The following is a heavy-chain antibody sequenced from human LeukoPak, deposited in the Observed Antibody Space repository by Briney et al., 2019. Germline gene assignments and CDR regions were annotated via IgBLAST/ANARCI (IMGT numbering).Heavy chain of an antibody. D-gene: IGHD3-22*01. J-gene: IGHJ6*03. CDR2: INHSGST. Sequence: SETLSLTCAVYGGSFSGYYWSWIRQPPGKGLEWIGEINHSGSTNYNPSLKSRVTISVDTSKNQFSLKLSSVTAADTAVYYCARGRYYDSSGYPPYYYYYMDVWGKGTTVTVSS. V-gene: IGHV4-34*01. CDR1: GGSFSGYY. CDR3: ARGRYYDSSGYPPYYYYYMDV.